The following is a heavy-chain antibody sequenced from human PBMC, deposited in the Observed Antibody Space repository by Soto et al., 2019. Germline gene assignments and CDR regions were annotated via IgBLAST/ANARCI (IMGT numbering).Heavy chain of an antibody. V-gene: IGHV4-34*01. Sequence: QVQLQQWGAGLLKPSETLSLTCAVYGGSFSGYYWSWIRQPPGKGLEWIGEINHSGSTNYNPSLKSRVTISVDTSKNQFSLKLSSVTAADTAVYYCARGIWRVVATMNYYYGMDVWGQGTTVTVSS. J-gene: IGHJ6*02. D-gene: IGHD5-12*01. CDR1: GGSFSGYY. CDR2: INHSGST. CDR3: ARGIWRVVATMNYYYGMDV.